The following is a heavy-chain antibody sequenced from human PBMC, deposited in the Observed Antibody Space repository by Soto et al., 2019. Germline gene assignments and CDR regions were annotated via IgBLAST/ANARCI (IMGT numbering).Heavy chain of an antibody. Sequence: QVQLVQSGAEVKKPGSSVKVSCKASGCTFSSYAISWVRQAPGQGLEWMGGIIPIFGTANYAQKFQGRVTITADESTSTAYMELSSLRSEDTAVYYCARVKMAPQSSARAFDIWGQGTMVTVSS. CDR3: ARVKMAPQSSARAFDI. CDR2: IIPIFGTA. D-gene: IGHD5-18*01. CDR1: GCTFSSYA. J-gene: IGHJ3*02. V-gene: IGHV1-69*01.